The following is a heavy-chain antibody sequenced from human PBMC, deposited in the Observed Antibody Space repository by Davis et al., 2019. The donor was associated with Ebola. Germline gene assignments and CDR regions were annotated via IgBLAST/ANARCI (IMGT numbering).Heavy chain of an antibody. CDR3: ARGVQFVNY. D-gene: IGHD4-11*01. J-gene: IGHJ4*02. CDR1: GFTFSSFS. Sequence: PGGSLRLSCAASGFTFSSFSMHWVRQAPGKGLEWVAVISYDGSNKYYADSVKGRFTISRDNSKNTLYLQMNSLRSEDTAVYYCARGVQFVNYWGQGTLVTVSS. V-gene: IGHV3-30-3*01. CDR2: ISYDGSNK.